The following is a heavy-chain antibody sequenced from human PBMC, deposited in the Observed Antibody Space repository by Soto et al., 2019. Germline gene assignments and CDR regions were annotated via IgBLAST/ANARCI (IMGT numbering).Heavy chain of an antibody. J-gene: IGHJ5*02. V-gene: IGHV3-15*07. CDR2: IKSKSDGGTA. D-gene: IGHD2-15*01. Sequence: EVQLVESGGGLVEPGGSLRLSCAASGFIFSNAWMNWVRQAPGKGLEWVGRIKSKSDGGTADYAAPVKGRFTMSRDDSRDTVDLQMSSLKTEDTAVYYGTTGLVGSSYNPWGQGTLVTVSS. CDR1: GFIFSNAW. CDR3: TTGLVGSSYNP.